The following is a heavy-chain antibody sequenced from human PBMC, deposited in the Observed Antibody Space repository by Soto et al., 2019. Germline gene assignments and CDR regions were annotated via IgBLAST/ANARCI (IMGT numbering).Heavy chain of an antibody. Sequence: SETLSLTCTVSGGSVSSGFYYWTWIRQSSGKGPEWIGYIYYSGTTSYNPSLKSRVTMSRDTSKNLFSLELNSVTAADTAVYYCARGRYSSGHFDFWGRGTLVTVSS. CDR3: ARGRYSSGHFDF. V-gene: IGHV4-61*01. CDR1: GGSVSSGFYY. CDR2: IYYSGTT. D-gene: IGHD2-8*02. J-gene: IGHJ4*02.